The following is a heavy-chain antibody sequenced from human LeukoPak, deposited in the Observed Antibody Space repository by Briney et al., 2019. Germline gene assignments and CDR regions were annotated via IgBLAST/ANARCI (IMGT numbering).Heavy chain of an antibody. Sequence: SETLSLTCAVYGGSFSGYYWGWIRQPPGKGLEWIATIYYTGNTYYNPSLRSRVTISVDTSKNQFSLRLSSVTAADTAVYYCARLTRTTPLDSWGQGSLVIVSS. CDR3: ARLTRTTPLDS. CDR2: IYYTGNT. D-gene: IGHD1-20*01. J-gene: IGHJ4*02. CDR1: GGSFSGYY. V-gene: IGHV4-34*01.